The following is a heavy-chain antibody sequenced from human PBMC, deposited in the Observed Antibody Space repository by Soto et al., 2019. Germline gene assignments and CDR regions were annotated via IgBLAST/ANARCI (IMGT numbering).Heavy chain of an antibody. CDR2: IYPGDSDT. D-gene: IGHD1-1*01. CDR1: GYTFTDYW. CDR3: ASQRTVIRGPLSSNWFDP. V-gene: IGHV5-51*01. Sequence: GESLKISCKGYGYTFTDYWIGWVRQMPGKGLELIGLIYPGDSDTRYSPSFQGRVTISADKSISTAFLQWSSLRASDTAMYYCASQRTVIRGPLSSNWFDPWGQGTLVTVSS. J-gene: IGHJ5*02.